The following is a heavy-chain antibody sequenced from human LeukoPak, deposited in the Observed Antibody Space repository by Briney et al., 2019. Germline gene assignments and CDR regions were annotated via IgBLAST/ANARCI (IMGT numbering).Heavy chain of an antibody. CDR3: ARRSGRNYYGLDV. Sequence: SETLSLTCTVSGGSISSYYWSWIRQPPGNGLEWIGYIYYSGSTNYNPSLKSRVTISVDTSKNQFSLKLSSVTAADTAVYYCARRSGRNYYGLDVWGQGTTVTVSS. D-gene: IGHD2-15*01. J-gene: IGHJ6*02. CDR1: GGSISSYY. V-gene: IGHV4-59*08. CDR2: IYYSGST.